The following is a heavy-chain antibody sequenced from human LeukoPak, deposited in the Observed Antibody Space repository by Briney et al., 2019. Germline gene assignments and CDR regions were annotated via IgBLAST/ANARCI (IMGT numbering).Heavy chain of an antibody. Sequence: PSETLSLTCTVSGGSISSSSYYWGWIRQPPGKGLEWIGIIYYSGSTYYNPSLKSRVTISVDTSKNQFSLKLSSVTAADTAVYYCARGPTLSQYCSGGSCYWASDAFDIWGQGTMVTVSS. V-gene: IGHV4-39*01. J-gene: IGHJ3*02. D-gene: IGHD2-15*01. CDR2: IYYSGST. CDR3: ARGPTLSQYCSGGSCYWASDAFDI. CDR1: GGSISSSSYY.